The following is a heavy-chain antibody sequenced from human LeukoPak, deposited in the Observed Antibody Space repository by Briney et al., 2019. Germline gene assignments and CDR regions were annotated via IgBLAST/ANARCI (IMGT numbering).Heavy chain of an antibody. D-gene: IGHD5-18*01. V-gene: IGHV4-59*01. Sequence: PSETLSLTCTVSGGSISSYYWSWIRQPPGKGLEWIGYIYYSGSTNYNPSLKSRVTISVDTSKNQFSLKLSSVTAADTAVYYCATSGCNYAPFDYWGQGTLVTVSS. J-gene: IGHJ4*02. CDR1: GGSISSYY. CDR2: IYYSGST. CDR3: ATSGCNYAPFDY.